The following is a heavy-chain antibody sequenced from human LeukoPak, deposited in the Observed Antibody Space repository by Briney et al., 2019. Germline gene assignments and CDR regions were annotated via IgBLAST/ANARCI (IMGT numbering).Heavy chain of an antibody. CDR3: ARNYGGGAFHI. J-gene: IGHJ3*02. D-gene: IGHD4-23*01. V-gene: IGHV7-4-1*02. CDR1: GYSLTTYY. CDR2: INTNTGNP. Sequence: ASVKVSCKASGYSLTTYYMHWVRQAPGQGLEWMGWINTNTGNPTYAQGFTGRFVFSLDTSVSTAYLQISSLKAEDTAVYYCARNYGGGAFHIWGQGTMVTVSS.